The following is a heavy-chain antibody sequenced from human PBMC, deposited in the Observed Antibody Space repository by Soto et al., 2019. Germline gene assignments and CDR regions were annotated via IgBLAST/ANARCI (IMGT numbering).Heavy chain of an antibody. CDR1: GYTLTIDG. CDR2: ISAYTGNT. D-gene: IGHD1-1*01. V-gene: IGHV1-18*04. Sequence: TLKVPYMPAGYTLTIDGVSGVRHSPRQGLEWMGWISAYTGNTNYAQKLQGRVTMTTDTSTSTAYMELGSLRSDDTAVYYCARAGTTFSHDAFDIWGQGTMVTVSS. CDR3: ARAGTTFSHDAFDI. J-gene: IGHJ3*02.